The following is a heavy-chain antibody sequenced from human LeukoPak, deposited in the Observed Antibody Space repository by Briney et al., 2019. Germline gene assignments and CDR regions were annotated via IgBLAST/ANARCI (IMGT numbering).Heavy chain of an antibody. CDR1: GFTFSSYA. CDR3: AKFRNGAVSPFDY. D-gene: IGHD4-17*01. CDR2: ISYDGSNK. Sequence: GGSLRLSCAASGFTFSSYAMHWVRQAPGKGLEWVAVISYDGSNKYYADSVKGRFTISRDNSKNTLYLQMNSLRAEDTAVYYCAKFRNGAVSPFDYWGQGTLVTVSS. J-gene: IGHJ4*02. V-gene: IGHV3-30-3*02.